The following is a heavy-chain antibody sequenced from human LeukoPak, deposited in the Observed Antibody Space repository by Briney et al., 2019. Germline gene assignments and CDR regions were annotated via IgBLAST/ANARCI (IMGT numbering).Heavy chain of an antibody. CDR3: ARATSDVSYFDY. V-gene: IGHV3-21*01. J-gene: IGHJ4*02. CDR2: ISSSSSYI. Sequence: GGSLRLSCAASGFTFSSYSMNWVRQAPGQGLEWVSSISSSSSYIYYPDSLKGRFTISRDNAKNSLYLQMNSLRAEDTAVYYCARATSDVSYFDYWGQGTLVTVSS. CDR1: GFTFSSYS.